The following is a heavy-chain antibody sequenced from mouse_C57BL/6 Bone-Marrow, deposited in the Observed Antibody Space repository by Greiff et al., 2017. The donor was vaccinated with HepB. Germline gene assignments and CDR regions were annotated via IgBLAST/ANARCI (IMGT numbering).Heavy chain of an antibody. CDR2: INPGSGGT. Sequence: VQLQQSGAELVRPGTSVKVSCKASGYAFTNYLIEWVKQRPGQGLEWIGVINPGSGGTNYNEKFKGKATLTADKSSSTVYMQLSSLTSEDSAVYFCARDYGSSYYFDYWGQGTTLTVSS. CDR3: ARDYGSSYYFDY. J-gene: IGHJ2*01. D-gene: IGHD1-1*01. V-gene: IGHV1-54*01. CDR1: GYAFTNYL.